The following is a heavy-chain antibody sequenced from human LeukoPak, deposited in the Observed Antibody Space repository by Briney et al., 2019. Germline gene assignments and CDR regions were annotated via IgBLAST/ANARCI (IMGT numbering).Heavy chain of an antibody. CDR1: GFTSSDYS. Sequence: KPGGSLRLSCAASGFTSSDYSMNWVRQAPGKGLEWVSSISRNSGYIYDADSVKGRFTTSRDNAKNSLYLQMNSLRAEDTAVYYCARAASRSYYYFDYWGQGALVTVSS. J-gene: IGHJ4*02. CDR2: ISRNSGYI. D-gene: IGHD2-21*01. CDR3: ARAASRSYYYFDY. V-gene: IGHV3-21*01.